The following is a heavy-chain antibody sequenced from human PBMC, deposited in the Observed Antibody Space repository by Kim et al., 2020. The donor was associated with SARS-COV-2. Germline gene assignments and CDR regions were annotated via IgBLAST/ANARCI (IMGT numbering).Heavy chain of an antibody. D-gene: IGHD6-19*01. J-gene: IGHJ6*02. Sequence: GGSLRLSCAASGFTFSSYEMNWVRQAPGKGLEWVSYISSSGSTIYYADSVKGRFTISRDNAKNSLYLQMNSLRAEDTAVYYCARVMYSSGWYLDYYYYYGMDVWGQGTTVTVSS. CDR2: ISSSGSTI. CDR3: ARVMYSSGWYLDYYYYYGMDV. CDR1: GFTFSSYE. V-gene: IGHV3-48*03.